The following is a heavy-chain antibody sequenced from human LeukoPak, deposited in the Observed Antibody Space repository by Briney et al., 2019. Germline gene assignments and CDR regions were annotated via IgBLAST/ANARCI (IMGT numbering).Heavy chain of an antibody. D-gene: IGHD1/OR15-1a*01. Sequence: SETLSLTCTVSDGSISSYYWSWIRQPAGKALEWIGRIYTSGSTNYNPSLKSRVTMSVDTSKNQFSLKLSSVTAADTAVYYCARDRAYSDYRGTTYYFDYWGQGTLVTVSS. V-gene: IGHV4-4*07. CDR2: IYTSGST. CDR1: DGSISSYY. J-gene: IGHJ4*02. CDR3: ARDRAYSDYRGTTYYFDY.